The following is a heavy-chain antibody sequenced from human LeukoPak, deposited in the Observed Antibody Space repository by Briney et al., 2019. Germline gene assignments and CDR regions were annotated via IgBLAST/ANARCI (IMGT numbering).Heavy chain of an antibody. CDR3: ARGGQPLLGNWFDP. Sequence: SETLSLTCTVSGGSISSSSYYWGWIRQPPGKGLEWIGSIYYSGSTYYNPSLKSRVTISVHTSKNQFSMKLTSVTAADTAMYYCARGGQPLLGNWFDPWGRGTLVTVSS. V-gene: IGHV4-39*01. CDR2: IYYSGST. CDR1: GGSISSSSYY. D-gene: IGHD2-21*02. J-gene: IGHJ5*02.